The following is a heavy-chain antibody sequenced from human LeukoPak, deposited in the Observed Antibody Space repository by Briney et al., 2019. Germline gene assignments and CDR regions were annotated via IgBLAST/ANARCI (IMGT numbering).Heavy chain of an antibody. CDR3: ARGPPGQFDRSWYPPHY. CDR1: GYTLTELS. Sequence: ASVTVSCKVSGYTLTELSMHWVRQAPGKGLEWMGGFDPEDGEAIYAQKFQGRVTMTEEISTDTVYMVLSSLRSEDTAVYYCARGPPGQFDRSWYPPHYWGQGTLVTVSS. J-gene: IGHJ4*02. CDR2: FDPEDGEA. D-gene: IGHD6-13*01. V-gene: IGHV1-24*01.